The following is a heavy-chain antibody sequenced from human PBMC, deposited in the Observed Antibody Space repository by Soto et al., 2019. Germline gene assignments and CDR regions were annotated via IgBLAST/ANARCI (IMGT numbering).Heavy chain of an antibody. CDR3: ARTPMY. V-gene: IGHV4-30-2*01. J-gene: IGHJ4*02. CDR1: GGSISSGGYA. CDR2: IYHIGST. Sequence: QLQLQESGSGLVKPSQTLSLTCAVSGGSISSGGYAWSWIRQPPGKGLGWIGYIYHIGSTYYNPSLKSPVTISVDRYKNQFSLKLSSVTAEDTAVYYCARTPMYWGQGTLVTVSS.